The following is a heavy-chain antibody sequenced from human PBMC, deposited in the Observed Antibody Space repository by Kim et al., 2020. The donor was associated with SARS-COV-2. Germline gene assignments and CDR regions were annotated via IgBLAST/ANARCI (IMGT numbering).Heavy chain of an antibody. CDR3: ASSDWNY. D-gene: IGHD1-1*01. CDR2: FGTA. J-gene: IGHJ4*02. V-gene: IGHV1-69*01. Sequence: FGTANYAQKFQGRVTITADESTSTAYMELSSLRSEDTAVYYCASSDWNYWGQGTLVTVSS.